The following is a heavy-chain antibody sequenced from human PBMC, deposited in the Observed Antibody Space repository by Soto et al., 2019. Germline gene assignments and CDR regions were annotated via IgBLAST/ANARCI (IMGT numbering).Heavy chain of an antibody. CDR2: INHSGST. Sequence: SETLSLTCAVYGGSFSGYYWSWIRQPPGKWLEWIGEINHSGSTNYNPSLKSRVTISVDTSKNQFSLKLSSVTAADTAVYYCARGTIVLMVYAPGGWFDPWGQGXLVTVSS. D-gene: IGHD2-8*01. V-gene: IGHV4-34*01. CDR3: ARGTIVLMVYAPGGWFDP. CDR1: GGSFSGYY. J-gene: IGHJ5*02.